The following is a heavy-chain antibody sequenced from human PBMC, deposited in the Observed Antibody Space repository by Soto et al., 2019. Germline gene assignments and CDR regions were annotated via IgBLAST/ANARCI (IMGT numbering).Heavy chain of an antibody. D-gene: IGHD3-10*01. V-gene: IGHV3-30*18. CDR1: GLTFNRFG. Sequence: GGALKLARAASGLTFNRFGMHWVRPCPGEGREWVAVISYDGSNRFYADSVKGRFTISRDNSKNTLYLQMNSLRPEDTAVYYCAKDLYGSETYTYYCGMDVWGQGTTVTVSS. CDR2: ISYDGSNR. CDR3: AKDLYGSETYTYYCGMDV. J-gene: IGHJ6*02.